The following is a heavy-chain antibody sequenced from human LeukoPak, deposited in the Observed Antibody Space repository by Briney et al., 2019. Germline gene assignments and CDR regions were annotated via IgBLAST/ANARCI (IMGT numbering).Heavy chain of an antibody. V-gene: IGHV4-4*07. J-gene: IGHJ5*02. CDR2: IYTSGST. Sequence: SETLSLTCTVSGGSISGYYWSWIRQPPGKGLEWIGRIYTSGSTNYNPSLKSRVTMSVDTSKNQFSLKLSSVTAADTAVYYCARERDVLLWFGELNWFDPWGQGTLVTVSS. CDR3: ARERDVLLWFGELNWFDP. D-gene: IGHD3-10*01. CDR1: GGSISGYY.